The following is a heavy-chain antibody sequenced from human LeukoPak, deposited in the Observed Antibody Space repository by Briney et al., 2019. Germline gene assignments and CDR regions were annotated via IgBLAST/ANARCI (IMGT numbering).Heavy chain of an antibody. D-gene: IGHD3-3*01. CDR3: AADRFSIFGVVITPKNYYGMDV. V-gene: IGHV1-24*01. CDR1: GDTLTEFA. Sequence: AAVKVSCKVSGDTLTEFAMHWVRQAPGKGLEWMGDFDPEDGETICAQKFQGRVIMSEDTSTDTADMELSRLRSEDTAVYYCAADRFSIFGVVITPKNYYGMDVWGQGTTVTVSS. CDR2: FDPEDGET. J-gene: IGHJ6*02.